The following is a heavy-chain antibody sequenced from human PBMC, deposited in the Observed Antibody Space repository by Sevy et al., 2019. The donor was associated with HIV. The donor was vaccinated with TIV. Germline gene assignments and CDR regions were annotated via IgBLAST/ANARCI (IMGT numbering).Heavy chain of an antibody. CDR2: ICGGDGST. V-gene: IGHV3-23*01. Sequence: GGSLRLSCAASGFRFSSFAMIWVRQAPGKGLEWVSEICGGDGSTYYADSVKGRFTISRDNSKNTVYLQMSSLRAEDTALYYGAKGCHSDFFGVDTLDIWGQGTMVTVSS. CDR3: AKGCHSDFFGVDTLDI. J-gene: IGHJ3*02. CDR1: GFRFSSFA. D-gene: IGHD3-3*01.